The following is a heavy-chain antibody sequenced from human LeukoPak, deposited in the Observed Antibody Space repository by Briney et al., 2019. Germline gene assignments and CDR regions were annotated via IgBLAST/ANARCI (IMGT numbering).Heavy chain of an antibody. CDR3: AKDDILTGYRFQH. Sequence: GGSLRLSCAASGFTFSTYWMHWVRQAPGKGLMWVSRINTDGSSTSYADSVKGRFTISRDNAKNTLYLQMNSLRAEDTAVYYCAKDDILTGYRFQHWGQGTLVTVSS. CDR2: INTDGSST. D-gene: IGHD3-9*01. V-gene: IGHV3-74*01. CDR1: GFTFSTYW. J-gene: IGHJ1*01.